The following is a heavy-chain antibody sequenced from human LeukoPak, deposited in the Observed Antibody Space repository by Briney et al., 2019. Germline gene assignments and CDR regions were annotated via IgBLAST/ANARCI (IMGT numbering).Heavy chain of an antibody. CDR1: GYTFTGYY. J-gene: IGHJ4*02. Sequence: ASVKVSCKASGYTFTGYYMHWVRQAPGQGLEWMGWINPNSGGTNYAQKFQGRVTMTRDTSISTAYMELSRLRSDDTAVYYCASGGGGYCSSTSCYMPLDYWGQGTLVTVSS. D-gene: IGHD2-2*02. CDR2: INPNSGGT. CDR3: ASGGGGYCSSTSCYMPLDY. V-gene: IGHV1-2*02.